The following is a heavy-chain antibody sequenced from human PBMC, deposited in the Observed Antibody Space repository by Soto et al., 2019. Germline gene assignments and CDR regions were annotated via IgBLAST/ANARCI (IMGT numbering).Heavy chain of an antibody. CDR1: GGSFSGYY. Sequence: PSETLSLPCAVYGGSFSGYYWSWIRQPPGKGLEWIGEINHSGSTNYNPSLKSRVTISVDTSKNQFSLKLSSVTAADTAVYYCARVGTLYRYSGRWYYYYGRDVWGQGTTVTVSS. CDR3: ARVGTLYRYSGRWYYYYGRDV. V-gene: IGHV4-34*01. J-gene: IGHJ6*02. D-gene: IGHD1-26*01. CDR2: INHSGST.